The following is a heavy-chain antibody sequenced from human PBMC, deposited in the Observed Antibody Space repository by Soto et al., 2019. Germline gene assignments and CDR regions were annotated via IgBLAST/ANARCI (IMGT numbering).Heavy chain of an antibody. CDR1: GFTFDDYG. D-gene: IGHD2-8*01. CDR3: AREKVLYGGQGTVSYSFDY. CDR2: INWNGGST. Sequence: EVPLVESGGGVVRPGGSLRLSCAASGFTFDDYGMSWVRQAPGKGLEWVSGINWNGGSTGYADSVKGRFTISRDNAKNALYLQMNSLRAEDTALYYCAREKVLYGGQGTVSYSFDYWGQGTLVTVSS. V-gene: IGHV3-20*04. J-gene: IGHJ4*02.